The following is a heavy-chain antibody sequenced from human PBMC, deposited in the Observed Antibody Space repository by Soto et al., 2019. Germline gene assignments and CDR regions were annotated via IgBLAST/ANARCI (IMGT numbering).Heavy chain of an antibody. D-gene: IGHD6-13*01. V-gene: IGHV1-18*01. CDR3: AWSGSSWNLREFDS. Sequence: SSVKVSCKASAYPFPNYGISWVRQAPGQGLEWMGWISAYNGNINYAQKFRGRVTMTTDRSRSSAYLEVRSLRSDDTAVYVSAWSGSSWNLREFDSWGQGTLV. J-gene: IGHJ4*02. CDR2: ISAYNGNI. CDR1: AYPFPNYG.